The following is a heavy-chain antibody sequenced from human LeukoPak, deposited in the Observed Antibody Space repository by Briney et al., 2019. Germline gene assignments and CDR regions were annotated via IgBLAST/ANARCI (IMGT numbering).Heavy chain of an antibody. D-gene: IGHD3-10*01. CDR2: IYYSGST. J-gene: IGHJ4*02. CDR3: ARIQRYYGSGSYLIDY. CDR1: GGSFSGYY. V-gene: IGHV4-59*01. Sequence: SETLSLTCAVYGGSFSGYYWSWIRQPPGKGLEWIGYIYYSGSTNYNPSLKSRVTISVDTSKNQFSLKLSSVTAADTAVYYCARIQRYYGSGSYLIDYWGQGTLVTVSS.